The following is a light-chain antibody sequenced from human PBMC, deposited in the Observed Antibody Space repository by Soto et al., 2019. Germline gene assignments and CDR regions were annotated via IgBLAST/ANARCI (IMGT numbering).Light chain of an antibody. V-gene: IGKV3-15*01. CDR3: QHFNNWPIS. CDR1: QSISGN. Sequence: EVVMTQSPATLSVSPGERATLFCRAGQSISGNLAWYQQKPGQAPRLLIYDASTRATGVPARFSGSGSGTEFTLTISSLQSEDSAFYYCQHFNNWPISFGPGTKVDIK. J-gene: IGKJ3*01. CDR2: DAS.